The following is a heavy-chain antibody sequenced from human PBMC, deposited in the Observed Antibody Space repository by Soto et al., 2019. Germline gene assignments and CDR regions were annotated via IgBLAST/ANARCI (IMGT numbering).Heavy chain of an antibody. CDR3: AGYSSSWDYYYGMDV. CDR2: ISAYNGNT. V-gene: IGHV1-18*01. CDR1: GYTFTSYG. Sequence: GASVKVSCKASGYTFTSYGISWVRQAPGQGLEWMGWISAYNGNTNYAQKLQGRVTMTTDTSTSTAYMELRSLRSDDTALYYCAGYSSSWDYYYGMDVWGQGTTVTVSS. J-gene: IGHJ6*02. D-gene: IGHD6-13*01.